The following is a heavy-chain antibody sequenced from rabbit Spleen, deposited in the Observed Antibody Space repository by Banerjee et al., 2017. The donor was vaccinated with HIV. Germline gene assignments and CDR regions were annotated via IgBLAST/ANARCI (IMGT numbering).Heavy chain of an antibody. V-gene: IGHV1S40*01. D-gene: IGHD1-1*01. CDR1: GVSFSGNSY. Sequence: QSLEESGGDLVKPGASLTLTCIASGVSFSGNSYMCWVRQAPGKGLELIACIDTNSGDTAYASWAKGRFTISKTSSTTVTLQMTSLTAADTATYFCARDVDTIYFRFSLWGPGTLVTVS. CDR2: IDTNSGDT. CDR3: ARDVDTIYFRFSL. J-gene: IGHJ4*01.